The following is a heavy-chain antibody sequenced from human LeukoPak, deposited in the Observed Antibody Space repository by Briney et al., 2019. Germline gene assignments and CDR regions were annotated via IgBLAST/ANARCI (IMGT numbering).Heavy chain of an antibody. CDR3: AVDIVVVPAAIHYYYYMDV. Sequence: SVKVSCKASGGTFSSYAISWVRQAPGQGLEWMGGIIPIFGTANYTQKFQGRVTITADESTSTAYMELSSLRSEDTAVYYCAVDIVVVPAAIHYYYYMDVWGKGTTVTVSS. CDR2: IIPIFGTA. V-gene: IGHV1-69*13. CDR1: GGTFSSYA. J-gene: IGHJ6*03. D-gene: IGHD2-2*02.